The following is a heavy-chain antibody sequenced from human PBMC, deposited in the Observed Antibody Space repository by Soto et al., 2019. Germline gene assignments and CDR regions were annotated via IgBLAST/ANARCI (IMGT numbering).Heavy chain of an antibody. D-gene: IGHD1-26*01. CDR3: ARRGSGSYYDF. J-gene: IGHJ4*02. CDR2: ISGSGDST. V-gene: IGHV3-23*01. Sequence: EVQLLESGGGLVQPGGSLRLSCAASGFTFSSYAMRWVRQAPVKGLEWVSAISGSGDSTYYADSVKGRFTISRDNSKSTPQLPMNSLRAEDTAVHYCARRGSGSYYDFWGQGTLVTVSS. CDR1: GFTFSSYA.